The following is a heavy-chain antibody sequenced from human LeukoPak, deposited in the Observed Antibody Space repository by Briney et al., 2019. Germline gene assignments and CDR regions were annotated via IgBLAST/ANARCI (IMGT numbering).Heavy chain of an antibody. D-gene: IGHD3-3*01. Sequence: GGSLRLSCAASGFTFSDYYMSWIRQAPGKWLEWVSYISSSGSTIYYADSVKGRFTISRDNAKNSLYLQMNSLRAEDTAVYYCARGRTFFGVVIGFSVYFDYWGQGTLVTVSS. V-gene: IGHV3-11*01. CDR1: GFTFSDYY. CDR2: ISSSGSTI. CDR3: ARGRTFFGVVIGFSVYFDY. J-gene: IGHJ4*02.